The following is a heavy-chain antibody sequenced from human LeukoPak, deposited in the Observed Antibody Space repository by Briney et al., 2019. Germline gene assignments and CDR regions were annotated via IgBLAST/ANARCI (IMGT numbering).Heavy chain of an antibody. CDR1: GFTFGDYA. J-gene: IGHJ6*02. V-gene: IGHV3-49*04. D-gene: IGHD2-2*01. CDR3: TRDCSSTSCYELYYYYYGMDV. Sequence: GGSLRLSCTASGFTFGDYAMSWVRQAPGKGLEWVGFIRSKAYGGTTEHAASVKGRFTISRDDSKSIAYLQMNSLKTEDTAVYYCTRDCSSTSCYELYYYYYGMDVWGQGTTVTVSS. CDR2: IRSKAYGGTT.